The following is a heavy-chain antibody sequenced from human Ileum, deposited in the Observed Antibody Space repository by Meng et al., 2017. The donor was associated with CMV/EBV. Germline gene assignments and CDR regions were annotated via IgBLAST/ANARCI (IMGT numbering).Heavy chain of an antibody. V-gene: IGHV1-69*05. Sequence: SVKVSCKASGGTFSSYAISWVRQAPGQGLEWMGGIIPIFGTANYAQKFQGRVTITTDESTSTAYMELSSLRSEDTAVYYCARELFHGITGTIGYYGMDVWGQGTTVTVSS. CDR2: IIPIFGTA. CDR1: GGTFSSYA. CDR3: ARELFHGITGTIGYYGMDV. D-gene: IGHD1-7*01. J-gene: IGHJ6*02.